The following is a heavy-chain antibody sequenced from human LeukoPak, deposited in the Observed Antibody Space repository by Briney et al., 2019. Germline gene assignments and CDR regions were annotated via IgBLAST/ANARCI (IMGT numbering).Heavy chain of an antibody. CDR1: GITFSTYW. CDR2: INSEGSTI. Sequence: GGSLRLSCAGSGITFSTYWTHWVRQAPGKGLVWVSRINSEGSTISYADSVKGRFTISRDNAKNTLFLQMNSLRAEDTAVYYCARISSDSISYYDHWGQGTLVTVSS. D-gene: IGHD3-22*01. J-gene: IGHJ4*02. V-gene: IGHV3-74*01. CDR3: ARISSDSISYYDH.